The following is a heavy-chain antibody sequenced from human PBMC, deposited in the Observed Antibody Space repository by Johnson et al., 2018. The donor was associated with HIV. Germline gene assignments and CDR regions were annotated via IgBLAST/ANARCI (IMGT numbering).Heavy chain of an antibody. V-gene: IGHV3-9*01. CDR3: ASVYRVMFGGFSNHVFDF. CDR1: GFTFDDDG. CDR2: ISRNSGST. J-gene: IGHJ3*01. D-gene: IGHD3-16*01. Sequence: VQLVESGGGLVQPGRSLRLSCVTSGFTFDDDGMHWVRRAAGKGLEWVSCISRNSGSTGYADSVKGRFTISRDNAKNSLYLQMNSLRDEDTALYYCASVYRVMFGGFSNHVFDFRGQGTMVTVSS.